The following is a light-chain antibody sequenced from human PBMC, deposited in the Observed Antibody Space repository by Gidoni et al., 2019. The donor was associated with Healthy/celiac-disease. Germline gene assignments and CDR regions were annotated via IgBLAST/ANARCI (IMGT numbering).Light chain of an antibody. CDR3: QQRSNWLFT. CDR2: DAS. CDR1: QSVSSY. J-gene: IGKJ3*01. Sequence: EIVLTQSPATLSLSPGERATLSCRASQSVSSYLAWYQQKPGQAPRLLIYDASNRATGLPPRFSGSGSGTDFTLTISSLEPEDFAVYYCQQRSNWLFTFGPGTKVDIK. V-gene: IGKV3-11*01.